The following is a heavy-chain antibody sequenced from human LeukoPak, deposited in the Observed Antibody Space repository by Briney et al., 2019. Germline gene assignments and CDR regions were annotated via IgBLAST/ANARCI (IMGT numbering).Heavy chain of an antibody. D-gene: IGHD1-26*01. V-gene: IGHV4-39*01. CDR1: GGSISNTAYH. CDR3: ARHVQWQLLYAFDV. CDR2: VYQNGDT. J-gene: IGHJ6*02. Sequence: PSETLSLTCIVSGGSISNTAYHWGWIRQSPGKGLEWIGSVYQNGDTYYNPSLKSRITMSADTSKNQFYLRLSSVTAADTAVYFCARHVQWQLLYAFDVWGQGTAVTVSS.